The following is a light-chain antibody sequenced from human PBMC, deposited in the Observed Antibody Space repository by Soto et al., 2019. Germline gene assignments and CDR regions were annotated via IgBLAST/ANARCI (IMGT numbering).Light chain of an antibody. V-gene: IGLV1-40*01. Sequence: QSVLTQPPSVSGAPGQRVTISCTGSNSDIGAGYDVHWYQQLPGTAPKLVIYANNNRPSGVPDRFSDSKSGTSASLAITGLQADDEADYYCQSYDSSLRGVFGTGTKVTVL. CDR2: ANN. CDR3: QSYDSSLRGV. CDR1: NSDIGAGYD. J-gene: IGLJ1*01.